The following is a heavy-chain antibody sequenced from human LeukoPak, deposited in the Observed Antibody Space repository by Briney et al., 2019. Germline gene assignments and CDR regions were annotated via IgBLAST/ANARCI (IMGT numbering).Heavy chain of an antibody. Sequence: ASVKVSCKASGYTFTSYYMHWVRQAPGQGLEWMGIINPSGGSTSYAQKFQGRVTMTRDMSTSTVYMELSSLRSEDTAVYYCASPTTAPYYYDSSGYSDAFDIWGQGTMVTVSS. CDR3: ASPTTAPYYYDSSGYSDAFDI. V-gene: IGHV1-46*01. D-gene: IGHD3-22*01. J-gene: IGHJ3*02. CDR2: INPSGGST. CDR1: GYTFTSYY.